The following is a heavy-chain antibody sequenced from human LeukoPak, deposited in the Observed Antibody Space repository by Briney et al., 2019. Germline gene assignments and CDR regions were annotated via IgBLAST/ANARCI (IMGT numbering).Heavy chain of an antibody. D-gene: IGHD6-13*01. J-gene: IGHJ4*02. Sequence: GGSLRLSCAASGFTFSDYYMSWIRQAPGKGLEWVSYISSSSSYTNYADSVKGRFTISRDNAKNSLYLQMNSLRAEDTAVYYCAGDKRYSSSWYLKLDYWGQGTLVTVSS. CDR2: ISSSSSYT. CDR3: AGDKRYSSSWYLKLDY. V-gene: IGHV3-11*05. CDR1: GFTFSDYY.